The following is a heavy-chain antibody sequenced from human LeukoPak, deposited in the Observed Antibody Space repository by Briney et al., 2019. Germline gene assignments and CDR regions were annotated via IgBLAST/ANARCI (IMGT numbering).Heavy chain of an antibody. V-gene: IGHV4-38-2*01. CDR2: IYHSGST. D-gene: IGHD5-18*01. Sequence: SETLSLTCAVSGYSISSGYYWGWIRQPPGKGLEWIGSIYHSGSTYYNPSLKSRVTISVDTSKNQFSLKLSSVTAADTAGYYCASAPFLDSYGFDYWGQGTLVTVSS. CDR3: ASAPFLDSYGFDY. J-gene: IGHJ4*02. CDR1: GYSISSGYY.